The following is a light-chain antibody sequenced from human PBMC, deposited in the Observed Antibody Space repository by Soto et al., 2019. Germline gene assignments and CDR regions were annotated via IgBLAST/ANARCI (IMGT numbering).Light chain of an antibody. CDR2: GAS. CDR1: QSLNSD. Sequence: ETVMTQSPATLSMSPGERATLSCRASQSLNSDLAWYQQKPGQAPRLPIYGASTRATGIPGRFSGSGSGTEFTLTISSLQSEDFAVYYCQQYNSWPLTFGGGTKV. CDR3: QQYNSWPLT. J-gene: IGKJ4*01. V-gene: IGKV3-15*01.